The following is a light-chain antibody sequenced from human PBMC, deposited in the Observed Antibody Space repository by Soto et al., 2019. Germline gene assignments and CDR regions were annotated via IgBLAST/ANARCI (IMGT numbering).Light chain of an antibody. J-gene: IGKJ3*01. CDR3: QQFNNWPVT. Sequence: ANPLTQSPSSPSASLGDRVTITCRASQAISSALAWYQQKPGKPPKLLIYDASTLQSGVPSRFSGTASGTDFTLTINSLQPEDFATYYCQQFNNWPVTFGPGTKVDIK. CDR1: QAISSA. CDR2: DAS. V-gene: IGKV1D-13*01.